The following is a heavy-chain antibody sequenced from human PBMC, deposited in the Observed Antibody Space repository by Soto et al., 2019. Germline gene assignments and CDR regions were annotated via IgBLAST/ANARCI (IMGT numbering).Heavy chain of an antibody. V-gene: IGHV4-39*01. J-gene: IGHJ6*02. Sequence: KPSETLSLTCSVSGYSVRSSDYYWAWIRQPPGKGLEWIGSMFYSGLTYYNPSLKSRVTLSVDTSKNQFSVRLNSVTAADTAVYYCAPLSVSLSGPYGIHVWGQGTTVTVSS. CDR3: APLSVSLSGPYGIHV. D-gene: IGHD2-15*01. CDR1: GYSVRSSDYY. CDR2: MFYSGLT.